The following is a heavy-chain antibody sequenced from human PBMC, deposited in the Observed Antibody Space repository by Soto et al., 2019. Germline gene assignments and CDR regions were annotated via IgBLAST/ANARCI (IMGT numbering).Heavy chain of an antibody. CDR3: AKGDIVVVPAANQRDYYYYYGMDV. J-gene: IGHJ6*02. CDR1: GFTFSDYP. Sequence: SLRLSCSASGFTFSDYPMHWVRQAPGKGLEYVSGISSNGGDTYYADSVKGSFTISRDNSKNTLYLQMSSLRPEDTAAYYCAKGDIVVVPAANQRDYYYYYGMDVWGQGTTVTVSS. CDR2: ISSNGGDT. V-gene: IGHV3-64D*08. D-gene: IGHD2-2*01.